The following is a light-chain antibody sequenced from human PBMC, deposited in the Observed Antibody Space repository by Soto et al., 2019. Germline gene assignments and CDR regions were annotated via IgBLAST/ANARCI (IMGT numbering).Light chain of an antibody. CDR3: QQYGTPPLT. CDR2: VIS. J-gene: IGKJ4*01. Sequence: EIVLTQSPGTLSLSPGERATLYCRASQSISANYLAWYQQKPGQAPRLLISVISNRATGIPDRFSGSGSGTDFTLTIRRLEPEDFAVYYCQQYGTPPLTFGGGTRVEIK. CDR1: QSISANY. V-gene: IGKV3-20*01.